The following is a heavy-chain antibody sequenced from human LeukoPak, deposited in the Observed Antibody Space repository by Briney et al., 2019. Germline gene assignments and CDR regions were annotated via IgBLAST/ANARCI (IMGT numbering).Heavy chain of an antibody. V-gene: IGHV3-66*01. D-gene: IGHD6-13*01. J-gene: IGHJ6*03. CDR1: GFTFSSYE. Sequence: PGGSLRLSCAASGFTFSSYEMNWVRQAPGKGLEWVSVIYSGGSTYYADSVKGRFTISRDNSKNTLYLQMNSLRAEDTAVYYCARVGSSSWYRRYYYYMDVWGKGTTVTVSS. CDR2: IYSGGST. CDR3: ARVGSSSWYRRYYYYMDV.